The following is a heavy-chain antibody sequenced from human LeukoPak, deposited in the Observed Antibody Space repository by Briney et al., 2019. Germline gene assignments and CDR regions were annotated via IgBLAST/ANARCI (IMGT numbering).Heavy chain of an antibody. Sequence: ASVKVSCKASGYTFTSYGISWVRQAPGQGLEWMGWISAYNGNTNYAQKLQGRVTMTTDTSTSTAYMELSRLRSDDTAVYYCASTRTYYYDSSGYYLGYWGQGTLVTVSS. D-gene: IGHD3-22*01. CDR2: ISAYNGNT. V-gene: IGHV1-18*01. J-gene: IGHJ4*02. CDR3: ASTRTYYYDSSGYYLGY. CDR1: GYTFTSYG.